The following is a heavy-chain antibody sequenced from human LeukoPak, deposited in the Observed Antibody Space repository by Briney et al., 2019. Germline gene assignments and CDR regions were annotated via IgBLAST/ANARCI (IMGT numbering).Heavy chain of an antibody. CDR1: GGTFSSYA. V-gene: IGHV1-69*04. J-gene: IGHJ5*02. D-gene: IGHD3-10*01. CDR3: ARGDYYGSGSYLSRNWFDP. CDR2: IIPILGIA. Sequence: ASAKVSCRASGGTFSSYAISWVRQAPGQGLEWMGRIIPILGIANYAQKFQGRVTITADKSTSTAYMELSSLRSEDTAVYYCARGDYYGSGSYLSRNWFDPWGQGTLVTVSS.